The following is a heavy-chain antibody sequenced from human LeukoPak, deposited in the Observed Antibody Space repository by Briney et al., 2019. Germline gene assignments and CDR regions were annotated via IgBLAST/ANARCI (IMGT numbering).Heavy chain of an antibody. V-gene: IGHV4-39*01. CDR2: IYYSGGT. Sequence: SETLSLTCAVSGGSISSSSYYWGWIRQPPGKGLEWIGSIYYSGGTYYNPSLKSRVTISVDTSKNQFSLKLSSVTAADTAVYYCARGSGDCSGADCFSGYFAYWGQGSLVTVSS. CDR3: ARGSGDCSGADCFSGYFAY. J-gene: IGHJ4*02. D-gene: IGHD2-21*02. CDR1: GGSISSSSYY.